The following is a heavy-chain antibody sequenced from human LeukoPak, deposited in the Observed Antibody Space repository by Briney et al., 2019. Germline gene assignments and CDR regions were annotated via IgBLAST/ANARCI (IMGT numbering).Heavy chain of an antibody. Sequence: GGPLRLSCAASGFTFSTYSMNWVRQAPGKGLEWVSSISSSSSYIYYADSVKGRFTISRDNAKNSLYLQMNSLRAEDTAVYYCASDPRALRLQSYYYYYMDVWGKGTTVTVSS. J-gene: IGHJ6*03. V-gene: IGHV3-21*01. D-gene: IGHD5-12*01. CDR3: ASDPRALRLQSYYYYYMDV. CDR1: GFTFSTYS. CDR2: ISSSSSYI.